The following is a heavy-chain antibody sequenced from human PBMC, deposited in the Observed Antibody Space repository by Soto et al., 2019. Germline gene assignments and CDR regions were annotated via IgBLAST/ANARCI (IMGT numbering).Heavy chain of an antibody. CDR3: AEDRQYYYGAGRYRAYYYGIDV. J-gene: IGHJ6*02. CDR2: IVVGSGNT. CDR1: GFPFTSSA. D-gene: IGHD3-10*01. Sequence: AWVKVSCTASGFPFTSSAVQWVRHARGQRLEWIGWIVVGSGNTNYAQKFQERVTINRDMSTSTAYMELSSLRSEDTAVYYWAEDRQYYYGAGRYRAYYYGIDVWGQGTTVTVSS. V-gene: IGHV1-58*01.